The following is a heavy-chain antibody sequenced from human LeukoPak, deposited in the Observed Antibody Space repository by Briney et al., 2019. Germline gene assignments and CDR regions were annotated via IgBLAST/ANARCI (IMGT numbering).Heavy chain of an antibody. V-gene: IGHV1-18*01. CDR1: GYTFTSYG. Sequence: ASVKVSCKASGYTFTSYGISWVRQAPGQGLKWTGWISAYNGNTNYAQKLQGRVTMTTDTSTSTAYMELRSLRSDDTAVYYCARGKPVYYYDSSGYYFFDYWGQGTLVTVSS. D-gene: IGHD3-22*01. CDR2: ISAYNGNT. J-gene: IGHJ4*02. CDR3: ARGKPVYYYDSSGYYFFDY.